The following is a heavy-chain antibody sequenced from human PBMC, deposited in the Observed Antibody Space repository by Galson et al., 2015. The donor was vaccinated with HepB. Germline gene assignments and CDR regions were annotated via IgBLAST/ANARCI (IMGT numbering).Heavy chain of an antibody. CDR2: ISSSSSYI. Sequence: SLRLSCAASGFTFSSYSMNWVRQAPGKGLEWVSSISSSSSYIYYADSVKGRFTISRGNAKNSLYLQMNSLRAEDTAVYYCARVPGYSSSWYLSYYYYGMDVWGQGTTVTVSS. V-gene: IGHV3-21*01. J-gene: IGHJ6*02. CDR1: GFTFSSYS. CDR3: ARVPGYSSSWYLSYYYYGMDV. D-gene: IGHD6-13*01.